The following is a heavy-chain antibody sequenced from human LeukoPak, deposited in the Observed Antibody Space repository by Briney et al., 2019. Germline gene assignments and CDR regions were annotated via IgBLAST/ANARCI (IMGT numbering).Heavy chain of an antibody. J-gene: IGHJ5*02. D-gene: IGHD3-10*01. CDR3: ARGGGIEGGRYEILWFGERYNWFDP. V-gene: IGHV1-46*01. Sequence: ASVKVSCKASGYTFTSNYMHWVRHPPGQGLEWMGIINPSGGSTSYAQKFQGRVTMTRDTSTSTVYMELSSLRSEDTAVYYCARGGGIEGGRYEILWFGERYNWFDPWGQGTLVTVSS. CDR2: INPSGGST. CDR1: GYTFTSNY.